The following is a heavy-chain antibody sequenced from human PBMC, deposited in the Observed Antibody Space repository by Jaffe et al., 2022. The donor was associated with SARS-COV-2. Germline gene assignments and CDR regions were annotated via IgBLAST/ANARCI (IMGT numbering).Heavy chain of an antibody. V-gene: IGHV3-23*01. CDR3: AKGNYGGNSMAGYYYYGMDV. J-gene: IGHJ6*02. D-gene: IGHD4-17*01. CDR1: GFTFSSYA. Sequence: EVQLLESGGGLVQPGGSLRLSCAASGFTFSSYAMSWVRQAPGKGLEWVSAISGSGGSTYYADSVKGRFTISRDNSKNTLYLQMNSLRAEDTAVYYCAKGNYGGNSMAGYYYYGMDVWGQGTTVTVSS. CDR2: ISGSGGST.